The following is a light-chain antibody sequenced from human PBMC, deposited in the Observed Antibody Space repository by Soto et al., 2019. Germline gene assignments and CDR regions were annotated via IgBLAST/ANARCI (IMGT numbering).Light chain of an antibody. J-gene: IGLJ3*02. Sequence: QSAMTQPASVSGSPGPSITISCAGSNSDVGAYNYVSWYQQHPGKAPKLIIFDVSNRPSGVSDRFSASKSGNTASLTISGLQAEDEAEYYCSSFTTSTTLVFGGGTKVTVL. CDR1: NSDVGAYNY. V-gene: IGLV2-14*03. CDR2: DVS. CDR3: SSFTTSTTLV.